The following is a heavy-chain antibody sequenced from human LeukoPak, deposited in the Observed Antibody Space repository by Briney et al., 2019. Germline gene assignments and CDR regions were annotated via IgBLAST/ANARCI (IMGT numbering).Heavy chain of an antibody. CDR2: IYYSGST. V-gene: IGHV4-30-4*01. CDR1: GGSISSGDYY. D-gene: IGHD3-3*01. Sequence: SETLSLTCTVSGGSISSGDYYWSWIRQPPGKGLEWIGYIYYSGSTYYNPSLKSRVTISVDTSKNQFSLKLSSVTAADTAVYYCAREGYDFWSGYYDYWGQGTLVTVSS. J-gene: IGHJ4*02. CDR3: AREGYDFWSGYYDY.